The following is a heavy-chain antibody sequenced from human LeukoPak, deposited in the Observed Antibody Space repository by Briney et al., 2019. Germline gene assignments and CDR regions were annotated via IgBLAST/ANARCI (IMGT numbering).Heavy chain of an antibody. J-gene: IGHJ4*02. Sequence: GGSLRLSCAASGFTFSNYAMNWVRQAPGKGLEWVSTISGSGGSTYYADSVKGRFTISRDNSKNTLYLQMNSLRAEDTAVYYCAKDWHDTSGYYYRTALFDYWGQETLVTVSS. D-gene: IGHD3-22*01. CDR2: ISGSGGST. CDR3: AKDWHDTSGYYYRTALFDY. CDR1: GFTFSNYA. V-gene: IGHV3-23*01.